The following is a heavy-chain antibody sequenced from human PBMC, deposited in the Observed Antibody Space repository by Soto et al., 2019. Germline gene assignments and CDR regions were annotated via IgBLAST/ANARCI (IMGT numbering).Heavy chain of an antibody. V-gene: IGHV4-59*01. CDR2: IYYIGST. J-gene: IGHJ4*02. D-gene: IGHD2-8*01. CDR1: GGSISSYY. CDR3: TRDLNGGNPFDY. Sequence: SETLSLTCTVSGGSISSYYWSWIRQPPGKGLEWIGYIYYIGSTNYNPSLKSRVTISVDTSKNQFYMDLSSLTSEDTSVYFCTRDLNGGNPFDYWGRGTLVTVSS.